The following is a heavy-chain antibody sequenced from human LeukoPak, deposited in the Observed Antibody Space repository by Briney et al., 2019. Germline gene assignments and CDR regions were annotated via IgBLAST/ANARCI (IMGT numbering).Heavy chain of an antibody. D-gene: IGHD6-19*01. CDR3: ARLFTSGWYNWFDP. J-gene: IGHJ5*02. CDR2: IRTSSSYI. V-gene: IGHV3-21*01. CDR1: GFIFSSYS. Sequence: GGSLRLSCAASGFIFSSYSMNWVRQAPGKGLEWVSSIRTSSSYIYYADSVKGRFTISRDNANNSLYLQMNSLSAEDTAVYYCARLFTSGWYNWFDPWGQGTLVTVSS.